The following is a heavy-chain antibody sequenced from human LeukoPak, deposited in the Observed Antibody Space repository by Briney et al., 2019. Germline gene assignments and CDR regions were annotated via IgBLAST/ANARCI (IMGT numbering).Heavy chain of an antibody. CDR2: IYYSGST. CDR3: AREVLLGDAFDI. Sequence: PSETLSLTCTVSGGSISSYYWSWIRQPPGKGLEWIGYIYYSGSTNYNPSLKSRVTISVDTSKNQFSLKLSSVTAADTAVYYCAREVLLGDAFDIWGQGTMVTVSS. J-gene: IGHJ3*02. CDR1: GGSISSYY. V-gene: IGHV4-59*01. D-gene: IGHD4/OR15-4a*01.